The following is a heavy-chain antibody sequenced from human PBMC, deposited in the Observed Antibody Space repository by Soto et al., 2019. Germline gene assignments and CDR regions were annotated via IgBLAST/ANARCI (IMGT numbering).Heavy chain of an antibody. CDR2: ITGGGAT. V-gene: IGHV3-48*03. CDR1: GFPFNNFE. D-gene: IGHD3-16*01. CDR3: VGAGLSYFDH. Sequence: PGGSLRLSCVASGFPFNNFEMNWIRQAPGKGLEWISYITGGGATYYADSVKGRFTISRDNAKNSLFLQMNSVGVGDTAVYYCVGAGLSYFDHWGRGTLVTVSS. J-gene: IGHJ4*02.